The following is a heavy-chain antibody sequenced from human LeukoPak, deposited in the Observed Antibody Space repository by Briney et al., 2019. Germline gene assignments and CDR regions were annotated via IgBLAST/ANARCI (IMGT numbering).Heavy chain of an antibody. J-gene: IGHJ4*02. CDR2: MEEYGSYI. CDR1: GFTFSSYW. CDR3: ARPRGCGSARCNNFDS. Sequence: GGSLRLSCAASGFTFSSYWMSWVRQAPGKGLEWVAIMEEYGSYIFYVDSVKGRFIISRDNARNSLYLQMNNLRAEDTAVYYCARPRGCGSARCNNFDSWGQGTLVTVSS. D-gene: IGHD2-2*01. V-gene: IGHV3-7*01.